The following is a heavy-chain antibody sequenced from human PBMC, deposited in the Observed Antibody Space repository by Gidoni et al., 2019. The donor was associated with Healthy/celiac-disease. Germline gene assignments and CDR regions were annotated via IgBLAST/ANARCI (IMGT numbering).Heavy chain of an antibody. CDR3: ARGEYSYGYWFDP. CDR2: IYYSGRT. D-gene: IGHD5-18*01. Sequence: QVQLQESGPGLVKPSETLSLTCTVSGGPISSYYWSWIRQPPGKGLEWIGYIYYSGRTNYNPSLKSRVTISVDTSKKQFSLKLSSVTAADTAVYYCARGEYSYGYWFDPWGQGTLVTVSS. V-gene: IGHV4-59*01. J-gene: IGHJ5*02. CDR1: GGPISSYY.